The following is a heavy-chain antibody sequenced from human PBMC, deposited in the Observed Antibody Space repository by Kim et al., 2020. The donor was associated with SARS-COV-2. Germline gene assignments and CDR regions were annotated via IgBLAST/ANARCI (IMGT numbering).Heavy chain of an antibody. Sequence: GGSLRLSCTASGFTFGDYAMSWVRQAPGKGLEWVGFIRSKAYGGTTEYAASVKGRFTISRDNSKSIAYLQMNSLKTEDTAVYYCTREPLFTMVRDAQDANAFDIWGQGTMVTVSS. J-gene: IGHJ3*02. CDR1: GFTFGDYA. CDR3: TREPLFTMVRDAQDANAFDI. V-gene: IGHV3-49*04. CDR2: IRSKAYGGTT. D-gene: IGHD3-10*01.